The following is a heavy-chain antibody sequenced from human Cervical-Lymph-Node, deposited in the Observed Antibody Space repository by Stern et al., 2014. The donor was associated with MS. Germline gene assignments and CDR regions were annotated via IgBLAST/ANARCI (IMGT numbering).Heavy chain of an antibody. D-gene: IGHD3-10*01. J-gene: IGHJ6*02. CDR3: ARHMRSYFAMDV. V-gene: IGHV5-51*04. Sequence: EVQLEESGTEVKKSGESLKISCKGSGYSFTSYWIGWVRQMPGKGLEWMGIIHPAGSATKYSPPFQGQVTISADKPTSTAHPQWSNLKASDTAMYYCARHMRSYFAMDVWGQGTTVIDSS. CDR2: IHPAGSAT. CDR1: GYSFTSYW.